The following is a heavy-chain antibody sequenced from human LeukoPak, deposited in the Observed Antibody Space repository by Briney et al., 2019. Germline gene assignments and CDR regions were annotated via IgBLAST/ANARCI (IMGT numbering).Heavy chain of an antibody. Sequence: SVKVSXKASGGTFSSYAISWVRQAPGQGLEWMGGIIPIFGTANYAQKFQGRVTITTDESTSTAYMELGSLRSEDTAVYYCASVTPSSGSYYDYWGQGTLVTVSS. J-gene: IGHJ4*02. CDR3: ASVTPSSGSYYDY. D-gene: IGHD1-26*01. CDR2: IIPIFGTA. CDR1: GGTFSSYA. V-gene: IGHV1-69*05.